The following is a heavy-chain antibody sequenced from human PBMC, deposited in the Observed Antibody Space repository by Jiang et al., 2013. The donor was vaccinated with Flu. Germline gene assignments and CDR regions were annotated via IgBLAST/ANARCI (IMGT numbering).Heavy chain of an antibody. D-gene: IGHD5-12*01. CDR1: GFTFSSYG. Sequence: VQLLESGGGVVQPGRSLRLSCAASGFTFSSYGMHWVRQAPGKGLEWVAVISYDGSNKYYADSVKGRFTISRDNSKNTLYLQMNSLRAEDTAVYYCAKASQERGYEPYYYYGMDVWGQGT. J-gene: IGHJ6*02. V-gene: IGHV3-30*18. CDR3: AKASQERGYEPYYYYGMDV. CDR2: ISYDGSNK.